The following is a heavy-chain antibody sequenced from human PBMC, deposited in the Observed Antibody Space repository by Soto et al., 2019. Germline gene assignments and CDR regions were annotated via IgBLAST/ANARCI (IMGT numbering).Heavy chain of an antibody. CDR1: GYSFTSYW. CDR3: ARLAVTTTDRWNYYYDGMAV. J-gene: IGHJ6*02. D-gene: IGHD4-17*01. CDR2: IYPGDSDT. Sequence: GESLKISCKGSGYSFTSYWIGWVRQMPGKGLEWMGIIYPGDSDTRYSPSFQGQVTISADKSISTAYLQWSSLKASDTAMYYCARLAVTTTDRWNYYYDGMAVWGQGTTVTGS. V-gene: IGHV5-51*01.